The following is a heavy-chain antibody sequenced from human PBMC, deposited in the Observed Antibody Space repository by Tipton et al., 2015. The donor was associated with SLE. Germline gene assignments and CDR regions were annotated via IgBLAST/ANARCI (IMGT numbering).Heavy chain of an antibody. CDR3: ARLTGVRVNAFDV. D-gene: IGHD1-14*01. CDR1: GGSISNYY. V-gene: IGHV4-4*09. J-gene: IGHJ3*01. CDR2: THITGT. Sequence: TLSLTCTVSGGSISNYYWGWIRQPPGKGLEWIGYTHITGTYHNPSLKSRVTISFDTSRTQFSLNLNSVTATDTAVYYCARLTGVRVNAFDVWGQGTMVTVSS.